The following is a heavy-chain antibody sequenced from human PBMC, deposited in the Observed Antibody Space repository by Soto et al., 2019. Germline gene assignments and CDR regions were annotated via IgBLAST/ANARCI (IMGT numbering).Heavy chain of an antibody. CDR1: GFTFNSYA. D-gene: IGHD3-10*01. CDR3: AKNYYFDS. CDR2: THGSGST. Sequence: EVQLLESGGGLIQPAGSLRLSCAASGFTFNSYAMSWVRQAPGKGLEWVSSTHGSGSTYYADSVKGRFTISRDNYMNTLHLEMNSLRAEDTAIYYCAKNYYFDSWGQGTLVTVSS. V-gene: IGHV3-23*01. J-gene: IGHJ4*02.